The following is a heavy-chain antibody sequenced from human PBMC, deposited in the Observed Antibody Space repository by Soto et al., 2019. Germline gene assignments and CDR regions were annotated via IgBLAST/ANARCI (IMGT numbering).Heavy chain of an antibody. CDR3: ARVSGYYLPDY. Sequence: QVQLVQSGAEEKKPGASVKVSCKPSGYTFTNYATHWVRQAPGQRLEWMGWINAGNGNTKYQGRVTITRDTSASTAYMELSSPRSEDTAVYYCARVSGYYLPDYWGQGTLVTVSS. V-gene: IGHV1-3*05. J-gene: IGHJ4*02. D-gene: IGHD5-12*01. CDR1: GYTFTNYA. CDR2: INAGNGNT.